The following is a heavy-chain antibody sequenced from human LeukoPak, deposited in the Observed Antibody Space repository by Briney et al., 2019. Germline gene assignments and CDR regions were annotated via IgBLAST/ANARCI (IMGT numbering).Heavy chain of an antibody. Sequence: PSETLSLTCTVSGGSISSYYWSWFRQPPGKGLEWIGYMYYSGSTKYNPSLKSRVTISGDTSKNQFSLKLISVTAADAAVYYCAGHDYYGSGSYRWGQGTLVTVSS. CDR1: GGSISSYY. J-gene: IGHJ5*02. CDR3: AGHDYYGSGSYR. V-gene: IGHV4-59*08. D-gene: IGHD3-10*01. CDR2: MYYSGST.